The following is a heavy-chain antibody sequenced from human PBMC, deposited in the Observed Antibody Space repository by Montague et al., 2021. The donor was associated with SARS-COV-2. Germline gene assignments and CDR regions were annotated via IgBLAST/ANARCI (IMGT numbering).Heavy chain of an antibody. Sequence: SLRLSCAASGFTFSSYEMNWVRQAPGKGLEWVSYISSSCSTIYYADSVKGRFTISRDNAKNSLYLQMDSLRAEDTAVYYCARVLVVTYYGMDVWGQGTTVTVSS. CDR1: GFTFSSYE. D-gene: IGHD3-22*01. CDR3: ARVLVVTYYGMDV. J-gene: IGHJ6*02. V-gene: IGHV3-48*03. CDR2: ISSSCSTI.